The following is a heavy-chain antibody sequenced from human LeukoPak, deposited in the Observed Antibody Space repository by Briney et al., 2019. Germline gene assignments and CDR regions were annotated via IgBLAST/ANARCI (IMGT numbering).Heavy chain of an antibody. V-gene: IGHV4-59*01. CDR2: IYYSGST. D-gene: IGHD3-10*01. CDR1: GGSISSNY. CDR3: ARDSLWFGSGMDV. J-gene: IGHJ6*04. Sequence: SETLSLTCTVSGGSISSNYWSWIRQPPGKGLEWIGYIYYSGSTNYNPSLKSRVTISVDTSKNQFSLKLSSVTAADTAVYYCARDSLWFGSGMDVWGKGTTVTVSS.